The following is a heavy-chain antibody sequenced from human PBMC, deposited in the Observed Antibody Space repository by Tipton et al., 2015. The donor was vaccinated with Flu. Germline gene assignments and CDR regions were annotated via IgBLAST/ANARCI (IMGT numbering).Heavy chain of an antibody. CDR3: ARGGGSPSY. D-gene: IGHD2-15*01. CDR2: IYFTGST. Sequence: TLSLTCTVSGGSISSHYWSWIRQPPGKGLEWIGYIYFTGSTNYYPSLKSRVTISVDMSKNQFSLKLTSVTAADTAVYYCARGGGSPSYWGQGTLVTVSS. CDR1: GGSISSHY. J-gene: IGHJ4*02. V-gene: IGHV4-59*11.